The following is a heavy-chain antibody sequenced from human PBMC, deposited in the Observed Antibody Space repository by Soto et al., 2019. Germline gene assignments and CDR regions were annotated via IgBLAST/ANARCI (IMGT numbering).Heavy chain of an antibody. Sequence: VQLVESGGGLVQPGGSLRLSCAASGFAVSTSYMNWVRQAPGKGLEWVSVIDSGGSTNHADSVKGRFTISTDVSKNTLFLQMNSRRAEATAVYYCATILTTMTPEEHVYYGLDVWGQGTTVTVSS. CDR3: ATILTTMTPEEHVYYGLDV. CDR2: IDSGGST. CDR1: GFAVSTSY. V-gene: IGHV3-66*01. J-gene: IGHJ6*02. D-gene: IGHD4-17*01.